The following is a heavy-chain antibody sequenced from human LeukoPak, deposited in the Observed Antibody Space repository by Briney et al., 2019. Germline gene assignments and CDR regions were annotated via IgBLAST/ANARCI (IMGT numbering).Heavy chain of an antibody. V-gene: IGHV3-33*01. CDR2: IWKDGSDE. J-gene: IGHJ4*02. CDR3: AREEAFQLEASLDQ. Sequence: GGSLRLSCAAAGFTFGDFGMHWVRQAPGKGLEWVALIWKDGSDEFYADSVKGRFTISRDNSRNTLSLQMNSLRGEDTAVYYCAREEAFQLEASLDQWGQGTLVTVSS. D-gene: IGHD3-3*01. CDR1: GFTFGDFG.